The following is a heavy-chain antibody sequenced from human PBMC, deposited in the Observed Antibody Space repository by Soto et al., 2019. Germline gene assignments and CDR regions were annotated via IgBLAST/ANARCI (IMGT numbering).Heavy chain of an antibody. CDR2: IWYDGSNK. J-gene: IGHJ4*02. Sequence: GGSLRLSCAASGFTFSSYGMHWVRQAPGKGLEWVAVIWYDGSNKYYAYSVKGRFTISRDNSKNTLYLQMNSLRAEDTAVYYCARKYYYGSGSSPFDYWGQGTLVTVSS. CDR3: ARKYYYGSGSSPFDY. V-gene: IGHV3-33*01. D-gene: IGHD3-10*01. CDR1: GFTFSSYG.